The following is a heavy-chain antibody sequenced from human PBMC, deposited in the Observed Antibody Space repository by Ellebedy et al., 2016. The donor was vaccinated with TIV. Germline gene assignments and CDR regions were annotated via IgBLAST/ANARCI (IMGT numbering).Heavy chain of an antibody. V-gene: IGHV3-23*01. CDR2: ISGSGDNT. CDR3: AKISPTHRGAFDI. CDR1: GFTFRSFA. D-gene: IGHD3-3*02. Sequence: GESLKISCAASGFTFRSFAMNWVRQAPGKGLQWVSIISGSGDNTYYADSVKGRFTISRDNSKNTLFLQMNSLRGDDTARYYCAKISPTHRGAFDIWGQGTMVTVSS. J-gene: IGHJ3*02.